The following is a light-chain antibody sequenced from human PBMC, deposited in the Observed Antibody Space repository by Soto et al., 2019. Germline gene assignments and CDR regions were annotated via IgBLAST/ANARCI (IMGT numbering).Light chain of an antibody. CDR1: QVVGYSDGNTY. V-gene: IGKV2-30*01. J-gene: IGKJ1*01. Sequence: VMSQTPLSLPVTLGRPSSISCIAGQVVGYSDGNTYLNWFQQRPGQSPRRLIYQVSNRDPGVPDRFSGSGSGTDFTLKISRVEAEDVGVYYCMQSTHWPPTFGQRTKV. CDR2: QVS. CDR3: MQSTHWPPT.